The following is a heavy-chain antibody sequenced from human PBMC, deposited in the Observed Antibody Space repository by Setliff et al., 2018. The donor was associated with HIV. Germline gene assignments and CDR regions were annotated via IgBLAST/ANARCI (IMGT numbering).Heavy chain of an antibody. CDR2: IYSSGIT. V-gene: IGHV4-61*02. D-gene: IGHD5-12*01. J-gene: IGHJ4*02. CDR3: ARGHEWLRI. Sequence: SETLSLTCTVSGGSISSGSYFWNWIRRPAGKGLEWIGRIYSSGITNYNPSLKSRVTMSVDTSKNQISLKLRSVTAADTAVYYCARGHEWLRIWGQGMLVTVSS. CDR1: GGSISSGSYF.